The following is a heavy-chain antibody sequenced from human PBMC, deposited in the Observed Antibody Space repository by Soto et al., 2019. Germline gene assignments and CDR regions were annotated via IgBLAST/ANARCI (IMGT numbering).Heavy chain of an antibody. V-gene: IGHV3-23*01. CDR1: GFTFSSHD. Sequence: EVQLLESGGGLIQPGGSVRLSCSASGFTFSSHDMMWVRQAPGKGLEYIASLGMTGNNICYADSVKGRFTISRDNSRNTLYLQMNSLRAEDTAVYYCATTQNWGGVYWGQGTLVTVSS. D-gene: IGHD7-27*01. CDR3: ATTQNWGGVY. J-gene: IGHJ4*02. CDR2: LGMTGNNI.